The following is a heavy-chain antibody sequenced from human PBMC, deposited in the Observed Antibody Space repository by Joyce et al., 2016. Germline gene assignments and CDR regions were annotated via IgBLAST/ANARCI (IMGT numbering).Heavy chain of an antibody. CDR3: ARAGTFWSAFNWFDP. J-gene: IGHJ5*02. Sequence: EVQLLESGGGLVQPGGSLRLSCAASGFTSSTYTMTWVRQARGKGLEWVSTIIDSGSTYYTDSVKGRFTISRDNSKNTVNLQMNSLRAEDTAVYYCARAGTFWSAFNWFDPWGQGTLVTVSS. CDR2: IIDSGST. CDR1: GFTSSTYT. V-gene: IGHV3-23*01. D-gene: IGHD3-3*01.